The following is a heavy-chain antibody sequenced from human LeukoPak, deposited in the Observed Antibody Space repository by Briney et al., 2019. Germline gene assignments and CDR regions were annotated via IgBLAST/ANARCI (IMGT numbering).Heavy chain of an antibody. V-gene: IGHV3-7*01. J-gene: IGHJ4*02. CDR1: GFTFSSHW. Sequence: GGSLRLSCAASGFTFSSHWMTWVRQAPGKGLEWVANINPDGSEKHYVDFVKGRFTISRDNAKNTLYLQMSSLRADDTAVFYCARDLNWETYWGQGILVTVSS. CDR2: INPDGSEK. CDR3: ARDLNWETY. D-gene: IGHD7-27*01.